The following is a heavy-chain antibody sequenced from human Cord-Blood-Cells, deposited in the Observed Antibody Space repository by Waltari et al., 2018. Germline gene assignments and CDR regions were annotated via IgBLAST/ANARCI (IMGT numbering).Heavy chain of an antibody. CDR1: GYSISSGYS. CDR3: ARGGSGIAAPFDY. D-gene: IGHD6-13*01. CDR2: IYHSGST. J-gene: IGHJ4*02. V-gene: IGHV4-38-2*01. Sequence: QVQLQESGPGLVKPSETLSLTCAVSGYSISSGYSWGWIRQPPGKGLEWIGSIYHSGSTYYNPSLKSRVTISVDTSKNQFSLKLSSVTAADTAVYYCARGGSGIAAPFDYWGQGTLVTVSS.